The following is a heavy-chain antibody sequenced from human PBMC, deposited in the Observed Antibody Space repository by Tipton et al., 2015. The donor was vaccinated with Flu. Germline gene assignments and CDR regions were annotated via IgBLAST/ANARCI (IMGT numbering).Heavy chain of an antibody. CDR1: GGSISSYY. J-gene: IGHJ4*02. CDR2: INHSGST. Sequence: TLSLTCTVSGGSISSYYWSWIRQPPGKGLEWIGEINHSGSTNYNPSLKSRVTISVDTSKNQFSLKLSSVTAADTAVYYCAREKYSSSSRGWVCYFDYWGQGTLVTVSS. V-gene: IGHV4-34*01. D-gene: IGHD6-6*01. CDR3: AREKYSSSSRGWVCYFDY.